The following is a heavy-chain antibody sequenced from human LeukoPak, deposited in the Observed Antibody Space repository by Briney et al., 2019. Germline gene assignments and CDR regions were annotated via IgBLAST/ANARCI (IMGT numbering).Heavy chain of an antibody. CDR1: GGSISSGGYY. CDR2: IYYSGST. J-gene: IGHJ4*02. Sequence: SETLSLTCTVSGGSISSGGYYWSWIRQPPGKGLEWIGYIYYSGSTNYNPSLKSRVTISVDTSKNQFSLKLSSVTAADTAVYYCARGIFRYGRPLYWGQGTLVTVSS. V-gene: IGHV4-61*08. CDR3: ARGIFRYGRPLY. D-gene: IGHD2-21*01.